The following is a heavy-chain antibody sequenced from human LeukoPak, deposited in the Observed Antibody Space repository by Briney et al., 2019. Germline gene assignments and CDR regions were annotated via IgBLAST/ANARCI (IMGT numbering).Heavy chain of an antibody. D-gene: IGHD6-13*01. CDR2: IWYDGSNK. CDR3: AKDIKAAASPTPGWFDP. CDR1: GFTFSSYG. V-gene: IGHV3-33*06. Sequence: PWGSLRLSCAASGFTFSSYGMHWVRQAPGKGLEWVAVIWYDGSNKYYADSVKGRFTISRDNSKNTLYLQMNSLRAEETAVYYCAKDIKAAASPTPGWFDPWGQGTLVTVSS. J-gene: IGHJ5*02.